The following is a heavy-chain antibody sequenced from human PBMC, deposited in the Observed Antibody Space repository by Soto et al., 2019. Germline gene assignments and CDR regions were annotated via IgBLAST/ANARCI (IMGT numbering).Heavy chain of an antibody. D-gene: IGHD1-1*01. V-gene: IGHV2-70*04. Sequence: GSGPTLVNPTQTLTLTCTFSGFSLSTSGTRVSWIRQPPGKALQWLARIDWDDDKFYTTSLRTRLTISKDTSKNQVVLTMTNMDPVDTATYYCAKTGTDGSWFDPWGQGTLVTVSS. J-gene: IGHJ5*02. CDR1: GFSLSTSGTR. CDR3: AKTGTDGSWFDP. CDR2: IDWDDDK.